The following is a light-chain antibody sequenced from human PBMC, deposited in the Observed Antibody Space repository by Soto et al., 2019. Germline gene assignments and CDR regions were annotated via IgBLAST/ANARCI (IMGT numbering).Light chain of an antibody. CDR3: GTWDSSLSRYV. Sequence: QAVLTQPPSVCAAPGQKVTISCSGSSSNIGNNYVSWYQQLPGTAPKLLIYENNKRPSGIPDRFSGSKSGTSATLGITGLQTGDEADYYCGTWDSSLSRYVFGTGTKLTVL. J-gene: IGLJ1*01. V-gene: IGLV1-51*02. CDR1: SSNIGNNY. CDR2: ENN.